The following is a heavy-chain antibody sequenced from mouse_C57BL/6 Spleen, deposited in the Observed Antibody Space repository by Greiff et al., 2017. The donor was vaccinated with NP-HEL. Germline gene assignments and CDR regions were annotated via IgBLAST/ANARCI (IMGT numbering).Heavy chain of an antibody. CDR3: ARSWERGYFDY. CDR2: IYPGDGDT. Sequence: QVQLQQSGPELVKPGASVKISCKASGYAFSSSWMNWVKQRPGKGLEWIGRIYPGDGDTNYNGKFKGKATLTADKSSSTAYMQLSSLTSEDSAVYFCARSWERGYFDYWGQGTTLTVSS. V-gene: IGHV1-82*01. J-gene: IGHJ2*01. CDR1: GYAFSSSW. D-gene: IGHD4-1*01.